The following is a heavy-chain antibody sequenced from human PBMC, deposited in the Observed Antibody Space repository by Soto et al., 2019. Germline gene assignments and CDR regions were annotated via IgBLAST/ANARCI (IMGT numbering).Heavy chain of an antibody. V-gene: IGHV3-73*01. Sequence: GGSLRLSCAASGFTFSGSAMHWVRQASGKGLEWVGRIRSKANSYATAYAASVKGRFTISRDDSKNTTFLQMNSLKTEDTAVYYCTRGGGSSASYYYYLDVWGKGTTVTFSS. CDR1: GFTFSGSA. D-gene: IGHD3-16*01. J-gene: IGHJ6*03. CDR2: IRSKANSYAT. CDR3: TRGGGSSASYYYYLDV.